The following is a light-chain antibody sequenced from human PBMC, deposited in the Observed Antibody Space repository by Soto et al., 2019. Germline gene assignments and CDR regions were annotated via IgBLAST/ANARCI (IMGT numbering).Light chain of an antibody. V-gene: IGLV1-40*01. CDR1: TSNIGAGYD. Sequence: SVLTQPPSVSGASGQRVTISCTGSTSNIGAGYDVHWYRQLPGTAPKLLIYGNNNRPSGVPDRFSGSKSGTSASLAITGLQAEDEADYYCQSYDSSLSGVFGTGTKLTVL. CDR3: QSYDSSLSGV. J-gene: IGLJ1*01. CDR2: GNN.